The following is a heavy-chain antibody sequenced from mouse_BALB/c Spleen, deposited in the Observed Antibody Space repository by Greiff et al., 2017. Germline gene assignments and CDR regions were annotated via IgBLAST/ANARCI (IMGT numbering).Heavy chain of an antibody. CDR1: GFTFSDYG. D-gene: IGHD2-10*01. J-gene: IGHJ4*01. V-gene: IGHV5-15*02. CDR3: ASDEGAYYGLRGAMDY. CDR2: ISNLAYSI. Sequence: EVKLMESGGGLVQPGGSRKLSCAASGFTFSDYGMAWVRQAPGKGPEWVAFISNLAYSIYYADTVTGRFTISRENAKNTLYLEMSSLRSEDTAMYYCASDEGAYYGLRGAMDYWGQGTSVTVSS.